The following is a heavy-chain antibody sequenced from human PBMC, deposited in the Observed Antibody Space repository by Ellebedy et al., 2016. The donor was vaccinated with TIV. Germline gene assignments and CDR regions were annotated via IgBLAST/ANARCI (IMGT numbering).Heavy chain of an antibody. V-gene: IGHV3-74*01. D-gene: IGHD4-23*01. CDR1: GFTLSNHW. CDR3: VRDRPNSWFDP. CDR2: IETNGIKT. Sequence: GESLKISCAASGFTLSNHWMHWVRHAPGKGLVWVSYIETNGIKTNYAASLKGRFTISRDNSKNTVSLQMNSLRVEDTAVYYCVRDRPNSWFDPWGQGTLVTVSS. J-gene: IGHJ5*02.